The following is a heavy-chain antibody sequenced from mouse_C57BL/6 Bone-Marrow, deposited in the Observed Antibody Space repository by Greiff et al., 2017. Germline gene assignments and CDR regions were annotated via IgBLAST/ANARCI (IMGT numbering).Heavy chain of an antibody. CDR3: ARDDGYPLYYYAMDY. CDR1: GYTFTSYG. V-gene: IGHV1-81*01. D-gene: IGHD2-3*01. Sequence: VQLQESGAELARPGASVTLSCKASGYTFTSYGISWVKQRTGQGLEWIGEIYPRSGNTYYNAKFKGKATLTADKSSSTADMGRRSLTSEDSAVYFCARDDGYPLYYYAMDYWGQGTSVTVSS. J-gene: IGHJ4*01. CDR2: IYPRSGNT.